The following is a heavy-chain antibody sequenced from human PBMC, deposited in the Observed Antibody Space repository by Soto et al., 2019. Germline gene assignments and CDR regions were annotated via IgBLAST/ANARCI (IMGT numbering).Heavy chain of an antibody. Sequence: PGGSLRLPCAASGFTFSIHDMSWVRQSPGKGLHWVSAISNTGGITSYAYSVKGRFSTSRDNYKNTLYLQMNSLTAEDPAIYYCPYRKGFEYWGQETLVTVSS. CDR2: ISNTGGIT. CDR1: GFTFSIHD. V-gene: IGHV3-23*01. D-gene: IGHD1-1*01. CDR3: PYRKGFEY. J-gene: IGHJ4*02.